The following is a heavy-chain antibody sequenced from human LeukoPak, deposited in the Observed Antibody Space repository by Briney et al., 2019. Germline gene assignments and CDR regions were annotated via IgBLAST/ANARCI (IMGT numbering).Heavy chain of an antibody. CDR3: ARVGFERPRSSITVVRGVIRPNAFDL. V-gene: IGHV1-2*02. D-gene: IGHD3-10*01. CDR2: INPNSGDT. CDR1: GYTFTVYY. Sequence: ASVRVSGKASGYTFTVYYMHWVRQAPGQGLEWMGRINPNSGDTKYAQNFQGRVTMTRDTSIDTAYMELSSLRSDDTAVYYCARVGFERPRSSITVVRGVIRPNAFDLWGQGTMVTVSS. J-gene: IGHJ3*01.